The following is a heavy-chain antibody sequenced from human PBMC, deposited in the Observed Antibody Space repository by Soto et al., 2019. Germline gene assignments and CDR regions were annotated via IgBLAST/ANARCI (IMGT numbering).Heavy chain of an antibody. CDR1: GGSISSGGYY. Sequence: QVQLQESGPGLVKPSQTLSLTCTVSGGSISSGGYYWSWIRQHPGKGLEWIGYIYYSGSTYYNPSLKSRVNISVDTSKNQFSLKLSSVTAADTAVYYCARATYCSSTSCQDGDWFDPWGQGTLVTVSS. J-gene: IGHJ5*02. CDR3: ARATYCSSTSCQDGDWFDP. V-gene: IGHV4-31*03. CDR2: IYYSGST. D-gene: IGHD2-2*01.